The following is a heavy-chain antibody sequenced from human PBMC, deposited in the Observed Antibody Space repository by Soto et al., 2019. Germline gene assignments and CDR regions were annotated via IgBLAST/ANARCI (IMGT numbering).Heavy chain of an antibody. Sequence: QVQLVQSGAEVKKPGSSVKVSCKASGGTFSSYAISWVRQAPGQRLEWMGGIIPIFGTANYAQKFQGRVTITADKSTSTAYMELSSLRSEDTAVYYCARGKRYFDWLLWVYFDYWGQGTLVTVSS. D-gene: IGHD3-9*01. V-gene: IGHV1-69*06. CDR3: ARGKRYFDWLLWVYFDY. J-gene: IGHJ4*02. CDR1: GGTFSSYA. CDR2: IIPIFGTA.